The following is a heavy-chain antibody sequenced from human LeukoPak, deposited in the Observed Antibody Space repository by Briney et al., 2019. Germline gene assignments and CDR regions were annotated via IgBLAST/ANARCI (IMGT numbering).Heavy chain of an antibody. CDR1: GYTFTSYD. Sequence: ASVKVSCKASGYTFTSYDINWVRQATGHGLEWMGWMNPNSGNTGYAQKFQGRVTMTRSTSISTAYMELSSLRSEDTAVYYCAREISMIVVAGDDYWGQGSLVTVSS. V-gene: IGHV1-8*01. CDR2: MNPNSGNT. J-gene: IGHJ4*02. CDR3: AREISMIVVAGDDY. D-gene: IGHD3-22*01.